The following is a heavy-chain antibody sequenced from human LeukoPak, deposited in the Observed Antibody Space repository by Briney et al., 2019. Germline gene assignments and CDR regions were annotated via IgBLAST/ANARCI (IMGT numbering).Heavy chain of an antibody. CDR3: ANGPESSSGYGVAFDY. D-gene: IGHD5-12*01. J-gene: IGHJ4*02. Sequence: GGSLRLSCAASGFTFSSYGMHRVRQAPGKGLEWVAFIRYDGSNKYYADSVKGRFTISRDNSKNTLYLQMNSLRAEDTAVYYCANGPESSSGYGVAFDYWGQGTLVTVSS. CDR1: GFTFSSYG. CDR2: IRYDGSNK. V-gene: IGHV3-30*02.